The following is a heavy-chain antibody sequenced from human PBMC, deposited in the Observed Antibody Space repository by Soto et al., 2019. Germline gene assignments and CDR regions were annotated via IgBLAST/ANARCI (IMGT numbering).Heavy chain of an antibody. Sequence: GSLRLSCAASGFTFTTYAIHWVRQAPGKGLEWVAVISNDGNKKVYADSVKGRFNVSRDNSKNTVYLQMNSLRGDDTAVYYCARSIAVAGLDYWGQGTLVTVSS. CDR2: ISNDGNKK. D-gene: IGHD6-19*01. V-gene: IGHV3-30-3*01. J-gene: IGHJ4*02. CDR1: GFTFTTYA. CDR3: ARSIAVAGLDY.